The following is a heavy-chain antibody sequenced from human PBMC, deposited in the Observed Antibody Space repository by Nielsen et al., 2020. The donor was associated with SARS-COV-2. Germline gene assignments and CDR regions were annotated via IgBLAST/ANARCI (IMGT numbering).Heavy chain of an antibody. CDR2: ISYDGSNK. CDR3: ARTHSGSYSDAFDI. CDR1: GFTFSSYA. Sequence: GESLKISCAASGFTFSSYAMHWVRQAPGKGLEWVAVISYDGSNKYYADSVKGRFTISRDNSKNTPYLQMNSLRAEDTAVYYCARTHSGSYSDAFDIWGQGTMVTVSS. V-gene: IGHV3-30-3*01. D-gene: IGHD1-26*01. J-gene: IGHJ3*02.